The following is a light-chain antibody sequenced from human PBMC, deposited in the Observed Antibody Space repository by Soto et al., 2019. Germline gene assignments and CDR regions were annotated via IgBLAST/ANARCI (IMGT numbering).Light chain of an antibody. CDR3: QQRSNWPLT. CDR1: QTISDY. J-gene: IGKJ4*01. V-gene: IGKV1-39*01. CDR2: GAS. Sequence: DIQMTQSPSTLSASVGDRVTITCRASQTISDYLSWYQHKPGKAPNLLIYGASSLQSGVPSRFSGSGSGTDFTLTISSLQPEDFAVYYCQQRSNWPLTFGGGTKVDIK.